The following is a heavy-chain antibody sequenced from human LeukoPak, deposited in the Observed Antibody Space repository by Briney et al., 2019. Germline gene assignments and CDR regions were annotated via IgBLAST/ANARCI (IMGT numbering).Heavy chain of an antibody. CDR2: INHSGST. CDR1: GGSFSGYY. D-gene: IGHD2-15*01. J-gene: IGHJ4*02. Sequence: SETLSLTCAVYGGSFSGYYWSWIRQPPGKGLEWIGEINHSGSTNYNPSLKSRVTISVDTSKNQFPLKLSSVTAADTAVYYCARTRIRIRYCSGGSCHYYFDYWGQGTLVTVSS. V-gene: IGHV4-34*01. CDR3: ARTRIRIRYCSGGSCHYYFDY.